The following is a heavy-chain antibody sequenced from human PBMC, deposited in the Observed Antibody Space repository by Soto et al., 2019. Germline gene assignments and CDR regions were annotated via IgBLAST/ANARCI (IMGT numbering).Heavy chain of an antibody. Sequence: QVQLVESGGGVVQPGRSLRLSCAASGFTFSSYGMHWVRQAPGKGLEWVALIAYDEFNKYYADSVKGRFTISRDNSKNTLYLEMNTLTVEDTAGYYCAKGPVFGVGSGFDSWGQGILVTVSS. CDR1: GFTFSSYG. D-gene: IGHD3-3*01. CDR3: AKGPVFGVGSGFDS. J-gene: IGHJ4*02. CDR2: IAYDEFNK. V-gene: IGHV3-30*18.